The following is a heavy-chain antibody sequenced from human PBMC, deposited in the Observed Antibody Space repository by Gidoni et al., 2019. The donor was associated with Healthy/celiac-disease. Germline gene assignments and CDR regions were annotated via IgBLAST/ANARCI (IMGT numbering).Heavy chain of an antibody. V-gene: IGHV4-39*01. Sequence: QLQLQESGPGLVKPSETLSLTCTVSGGSISSSSYYWGWIRQPPGKGLEWIGSIYYSGSTYYNPSLKSRVTISVDTSKNQFSLKLSSVTAADTAVYYCARHAAPRDTAMVEFDPWGQGTLVTVSS. J-gene: IGHJ5*02. CDR3: ARHAAPRDTAMVEFDP. CDR1: GGSISSSSYY. CDR2: IYYSGST. D-gene: IGHD5-18*01.